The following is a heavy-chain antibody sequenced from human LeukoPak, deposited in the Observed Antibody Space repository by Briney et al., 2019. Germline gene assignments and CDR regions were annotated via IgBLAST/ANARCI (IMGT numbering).Heavy chain of an antibody. J-gene: IGHJ5*02. CDR2: IYYSGST. V-gene: IGHV4-59*08. CDR3: ARRLEGSGWFRGNWFDP. CDR1: GGSISSYY. Sequence: PSETLSLTCTVSGGSISSYYWSWIRQPPGKGLEWIGYIYYSGSTNYNPSLKSRVTISVDTSKNQFSLKLSSVTAADTAVYYCARRLEGSGWFRGNWFDPWGQGTLVTVSS. D-gene: IGHD6-19*01.